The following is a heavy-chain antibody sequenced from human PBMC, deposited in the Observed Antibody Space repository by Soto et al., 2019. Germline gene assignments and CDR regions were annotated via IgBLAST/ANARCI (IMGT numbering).Heavy chain of an antibody. Sequence: QLQLQESGPGLVKPSGTLSLTCTVSNGSMASSLWWSWVRQSPGKGLEWIGEVAQSGYTSYNPSLQSRLTISQDRSRDQFSLRLTSVSAADTAVYNCVRNRYGGYDFDSWGQGTLVTVSS. V-gene: IGHV4-4*02. CDR2: VAQSGYT. CDR3: VRNRYGGYDFDS. CDR1: NGSMASSLW. J-gene: IGHJ4*02. D-gene: IGHD5-12*01.